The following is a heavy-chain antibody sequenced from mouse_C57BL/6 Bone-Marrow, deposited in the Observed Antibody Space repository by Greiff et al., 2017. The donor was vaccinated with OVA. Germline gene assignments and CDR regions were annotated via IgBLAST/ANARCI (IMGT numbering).Heavy chain of an antibody. D-gene: IGHD1-1*01. CDR2: IDPSDSET. Sequence: VQLQQPGAELVRPGSSVKLSCKASGYTFTSYWMHWVKQRPIQGLEWIGNIDPSDSETHYNQKFKDKATLTVDKSSSTAYMQLSSLTSEDSAVYYCASLYGSSYDAMDYWGQGTSVTVSS. J-gene: IGHJ4*01. CDR3: ASLYGSSYDAMDY. V-gene: IGHV1-52*01. CDR1: GYTFTSYW.